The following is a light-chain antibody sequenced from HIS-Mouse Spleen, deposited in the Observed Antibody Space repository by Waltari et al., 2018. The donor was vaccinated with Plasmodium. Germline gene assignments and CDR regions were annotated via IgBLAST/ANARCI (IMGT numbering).Light chain of an antibody. J-gene: IGKJ4*01. CDR3: QQSYSTPLT. Sequence: DIQMTQSPSSLSASVGDRVTITCRASQSISSYLNWYQQKPGKAPKLLIYAASSLQSGVPSRFSGSGSGTEVTLTISSLQPEDFATYYCQQSYSTPLTVCGGTKVEIK. V-gene: IGKV1-39*01. CDR1: QSISSY. CDR2: AAS.